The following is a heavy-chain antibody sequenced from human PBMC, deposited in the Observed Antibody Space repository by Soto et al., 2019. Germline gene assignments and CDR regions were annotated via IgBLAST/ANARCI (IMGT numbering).Heavy chain of an antibody. Sequence: GESLRLSCVASGFTCSTYWLHWLRQAPGEWLVWVSRINSDGSSTNYADSVKGRFTISRDNAKNTLYLQMNSLRADDTAVYYCAREPRTGYRSSSGYWGQGTLVTVYS. CDR3: AREPRTGYRSSSGY. J-gene: IGHJ4*02. CDR1: GFTCSTYW. CDR2: INSDGSST. V-gene: IGHV3-74*01. D-gene: IGHD6-13*01.